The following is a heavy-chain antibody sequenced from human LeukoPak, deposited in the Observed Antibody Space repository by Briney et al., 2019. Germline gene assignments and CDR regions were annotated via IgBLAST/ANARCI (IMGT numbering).Heavy chain of an antibody. CDR2: IDPNSGAT. CDR1: GYTFTGFY. D-gene: IGHD1-26*01. Sequence: ASVKVSCKASGYTFTGFYLHWVRQAPGQGLEWMGRIDPNSGATDYAQKFQGRVTMTRDTSISTAYMELSGLRSDDTAVYYCARDWGSGTYNSWGQGPLITVSS. CDR3: ARDWGSGTYNS. V-gene: IGHV1-2*06. J-gene: IGHJ4*02.